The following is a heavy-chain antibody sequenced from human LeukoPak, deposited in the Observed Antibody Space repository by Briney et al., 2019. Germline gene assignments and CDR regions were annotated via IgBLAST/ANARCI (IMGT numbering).Heavy chain of an antibody. Sequence: GGSLRLSCAASGFTFSSYAMSWVRQAPGKGLEWVSAISGSGGRTYYADSVKGRFTISRDNSKNTLYLQMNSLRAEDTAVYYCARGTSSWYLGFDYWGQGTLVTVSS. CDR3: ARGTSSWYLGFDY. CDR1: GFTFSSYA. J-gene: IGHJ4*02. CDR2: ISGSGGRT. V-gene: IGHV3-23*01. D-gene: IGHD6-13*01.